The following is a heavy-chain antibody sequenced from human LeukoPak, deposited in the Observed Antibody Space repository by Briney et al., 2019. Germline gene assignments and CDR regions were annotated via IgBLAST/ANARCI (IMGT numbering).Heavy chain of an antibody. Sequence: SVKVSCKASGGTFSSYAISWVRQAPGQGLEWMGGIIPIFGAANYAQKFQGRVTITADESTSTAYMELSSLRSEDTAVYYCAVDLSNWFDPWGQGTLVTVSS. CDR3: AVDLSNWFDP. CDR1: GGTFSSYA. V-gene: IGHV1-69*13. J-gene: IGHJ5*02. CDR2: IIPIFGAA. D-gene: IGHD5-24*01.